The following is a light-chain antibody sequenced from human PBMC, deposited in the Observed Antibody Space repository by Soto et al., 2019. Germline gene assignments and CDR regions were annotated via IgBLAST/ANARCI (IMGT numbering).Light chain of an antibody. Sequence: DVVMTQTPLSLSVTPGQPASISCKSSQSLLHSDGMTYLFWYLQRAGQPTQLLLYEVSNRFSGVSDWVSGSWAGTDFPLEISRVEAEDVGIYYCMQSIHLPFTFGQGTRLEIK. V-gene: IGKV2D-29*01. CDR2: EVS. CDR3: MQSIHLPFT. J-gene: IGKJ5*01. CDR1: QSLLHSDGMTY.